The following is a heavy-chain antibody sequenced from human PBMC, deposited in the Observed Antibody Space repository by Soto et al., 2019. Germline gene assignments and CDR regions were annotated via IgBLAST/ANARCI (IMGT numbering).Heavy chain of an antibody. D-gene: IGHD3-10*01. V-gene: IGHV6-1*01. CDR1: GYSVASNSAG. CDR3: ARDIDFAY. J-gene: IGHJ4*01. Sequence: SQTLSLTFAISGYSVASNSAGWNLIRQSPSRGLEWLGRTYYRSEWFNEYAVSVKSRITINPDTSRNQISLQLNSVTPEDTAIYYCARDIDFAYWGRGTQVTVSS. CDR2: TYYRSEWFN.